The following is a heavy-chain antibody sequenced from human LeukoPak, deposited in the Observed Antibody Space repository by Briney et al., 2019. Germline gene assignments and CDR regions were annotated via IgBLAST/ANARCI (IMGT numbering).Heavy chain of an antibody. CDR1: GGSISSYY. CDR2: IYYSGST. Sequence: TSETLSLTCTASGGSISSYYWSWIRQPPGKGLEWIGYIYYSGSTNYNPSLKNRVTISVDTSKNQFSLKLSSVTAADTAVYYCARHGYCGGDCYFDYWGQGTLVTVSS. V-gene: IGHV4-59*08. CDR3: ARHGYCGGDCYFDY. D-gene: IGHD2-21*02. J-gene: IGHJ4*02.